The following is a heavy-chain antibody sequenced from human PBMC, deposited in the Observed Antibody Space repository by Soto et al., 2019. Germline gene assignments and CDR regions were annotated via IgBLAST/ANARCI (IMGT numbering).Heavy chain of an antibody. V-gene: IGHV4-39*01. CDR3: ASPDQMVRGVITRGFDY. J-gene: IGHJ4*02. D-gene: IGHD3-10*01. CDR2: IYYSGST. Sequence: QLQLQESGPGLVKPSETLSLTCTVSGGSISSSSYYWGWIRQPPGKGLEWIGSIYYSGSTYYNPSLKSRVTISVDTSKNQFSLKLSSVTAADTAVYYCASPDQMVRGVITRGFDYWGQGTLVTVSS. CDR1: GGSISSSSYY.